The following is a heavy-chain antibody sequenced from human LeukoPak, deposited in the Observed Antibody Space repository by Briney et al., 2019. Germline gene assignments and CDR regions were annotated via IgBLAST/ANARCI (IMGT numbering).Heavy chain of an antibody. J-gene: IGHJ5*01. D-gene: IGHD6-19*01. CDR1: GFAFSVYA. CDR3: AKPISGGLAVTADWFHP. V-gene: IGHV3-23*01. CDR2: INANSGTT. Sequence: RGSPRLSCTASGFAFSVYAMSWLRQPPGKGLEWVSTINANSGTTSYAASVRGRFTISRDNSKNTLYLQLNTLRADDTATYYCAKPISGGLAVTADWFHPWGQGTRVGVSS.